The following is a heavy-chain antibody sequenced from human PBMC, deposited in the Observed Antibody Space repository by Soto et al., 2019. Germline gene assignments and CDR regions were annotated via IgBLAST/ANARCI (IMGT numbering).Heavy chain of an antibody. CDR2: IYYSGST. J-gene: IGHJ5*02. D-gene: IGHD3-22*01. Sequence: PSETLSLTCTVSGGSISSSSYYWGWIRQPPGKGLEWIGSIYYSGSTYYTPSLKSRVTISVDTSKNQFSLKLSSVTAADTAVYYCAREGDYYDSSGYYSRWFDPWGQGTLVTVSS. CDR1: GGSISSSSYY. V-gene: IGHV4-39*01. CDR3: AREGDYYDSSGYYSRWFDP.